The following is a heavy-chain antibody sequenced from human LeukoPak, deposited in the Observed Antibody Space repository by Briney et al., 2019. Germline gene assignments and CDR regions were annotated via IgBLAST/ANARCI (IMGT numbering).Heavy chain of an antibody. D-gene: IGHD3-10*02. V-gene: IGHV3-48*03. J-gene: IGHJ6*04. CDR3: AELGITMIGGV. CDR2: ISSSGSTI. CDR1: GFTFSSYE. Sequence: PGGSLRLSCAASGFTFSSYEMNWVRQAPGKGLEWVSYISSSGSTIYYADSVEGRFTISRDNAKKSLYLQMNSLRAEDTAVYYCAELGITMIGGVWGKGTTVTISS.